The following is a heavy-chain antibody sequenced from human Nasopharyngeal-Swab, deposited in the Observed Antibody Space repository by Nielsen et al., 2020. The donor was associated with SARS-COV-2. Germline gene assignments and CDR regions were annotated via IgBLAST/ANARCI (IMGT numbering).Heavy chain of an antibody. CDR3: AKDLGWHYYFDY. D-gene: IGHD6-19*01. J-gene: IGHJ4*02. V-gene: IGHV3-30*18. CDR2: ISYDGINK. Sequence: WIRQPPGKGLEWVAVISYDGINKYYADSVKGRFTISRDNSKNTLYLQMSSLRAEDTAVYYCAKDLGWHYYFDYWGQGTLVTVSS.